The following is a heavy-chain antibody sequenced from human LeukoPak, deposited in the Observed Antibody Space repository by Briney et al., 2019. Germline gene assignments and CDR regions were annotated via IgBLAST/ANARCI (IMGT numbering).Heavy chain of an antibody. V-gene: IGHV3-23*01. CDR1: GFTFSSYA. CDR3: AKDTSIGKYCTSGVCSPFDY. J-gene: IGHJ4*02. CDR2: ISDSGDYT. Sequence: PGGYLRLSCAGSGFTFSSYAMSWVRQAPGKGLEWVSAISDSGDYTYYADSVKGRFTISRDNSKNTLYLHVNSLRAEDTAVYYCAKDTSIGKYCTSGVCSPFDYWGQGTLVTVSS. D-gene: IGHD2-8*01.